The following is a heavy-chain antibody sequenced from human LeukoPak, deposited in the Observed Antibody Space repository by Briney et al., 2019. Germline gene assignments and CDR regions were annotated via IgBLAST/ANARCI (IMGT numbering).Heavy chain of an antibody. CDR2: IYNSGST. Sequence: SETLSLTCTVSGGSISSYYWSWIRQPAGKGLEWIGRIYNSGSTTYNPSLKSRVTMSVDTSKNQFSLKLSSVTAADTAVYYCARDSGTTGEVKLDPWGQGTLVTVSS. CDR3: ARDSGTTGEVKLDP. D-gene: IGHD3-10*01. CDR1: GGSISSYY. V-gene: IGHV4-4*07. J-gene: IGHJ5*02.